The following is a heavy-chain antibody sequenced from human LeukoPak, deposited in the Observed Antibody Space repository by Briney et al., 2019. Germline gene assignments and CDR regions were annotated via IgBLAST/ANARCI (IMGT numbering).Heavy chain of an antibody. J-gene: IGHJ6*02. Sequence: GESLNISCKGSGYSFTSYWIGWVRQMPGKGLEWMGIIYPGDSDTRYSPSLQGQVTISADKTISTAYLQWSSLKAPDTAMYYCARRDYYYGMDVWGQGTTVTVSS. V-gene: IGHV5-51*01. CDR2: IYPGDSDT. CDR1: GYSFTSYW. CDR3: ARRDYYYGMDV.